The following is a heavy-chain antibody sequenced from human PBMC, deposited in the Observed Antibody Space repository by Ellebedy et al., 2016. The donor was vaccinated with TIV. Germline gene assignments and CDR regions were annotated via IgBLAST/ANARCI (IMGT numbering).Heavy chain of an antibody. V-gene: IGHV3-21*01. J-gene: IGHJ4*02. D-gene: IGHD2-15*01. Sequence: PGGSLRLSCAASGFTFSSYSMNWVRQAPGKAPAWVSSISSDSSDLSYADSGKGRFTISRDNAKNLLYLQMNSLRAEDTAVYYCARVMVGVATFDYWGQGTLVTVSS. CDR1: GFTFSSYS. CDR3: ARVMVGVATFDY. CDR2: ISSDSSDL.